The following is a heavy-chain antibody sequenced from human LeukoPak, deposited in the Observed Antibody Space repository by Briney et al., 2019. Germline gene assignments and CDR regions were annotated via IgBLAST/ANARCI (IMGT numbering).Heavy chain of an antibody. CDR3: AKYCSRNSCSNDY. J-gene: IGHJ4*02. D-gene: IGHD2-2*01. CDR2: INPDSGAT. CDR1: GYTFTSYD. V-gene: IGHV1-2*02. Sequence: ASVKVSCKASGYTFTSYDINWVRQATGQGLEWMGWINPDSGATKYVQNFQGRVTMTRDRSTSTAYMELSSLRSDDTAVYYCAKYCSRNSCSNDYWGQGTLGTVSS.